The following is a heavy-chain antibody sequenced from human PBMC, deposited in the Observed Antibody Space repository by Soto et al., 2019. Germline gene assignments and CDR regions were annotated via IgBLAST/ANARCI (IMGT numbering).Heavy chain of an antibody. Sequence: ASLKVACKTAGYTFTSYYIRCGRHTNGQGLEWMGIINPSGGSTSYAQKFQGRVTMTRDTPTSTVYMEVSGLRSEDTAVYYFARDQEPSTLYYDYYYMEVWGKGTTVTVSS. CDR3: ARDQEPSTLYYDYYYMEV. V-gene: IGHV1-46*03. J-gene: IGHJ6*03. CDR2: INPSGGST. CDR1: GYTFTSYY.